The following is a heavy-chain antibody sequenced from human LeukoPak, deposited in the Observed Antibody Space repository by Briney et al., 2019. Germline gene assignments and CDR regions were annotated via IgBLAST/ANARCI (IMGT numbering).Heavy chain of an antibody. D-gene: IGHD5-18*01. CDR3: ARDTAMDAFDI. CDR2: IYSGGST. CDR1: GFTVSSNY. V-gene: IGHV3-53*01. Sequence: PGGSLRLSCAASGFTVSSNYMSWVRQAPRKGLGRVSVIYSGGSTYYAESVQGRSTISRDNSKNTLYLQMNSLRAEDTAVYYCARDTAMDAFDIWGQGTMVTVSS. J-gene: IGHJ3*02.